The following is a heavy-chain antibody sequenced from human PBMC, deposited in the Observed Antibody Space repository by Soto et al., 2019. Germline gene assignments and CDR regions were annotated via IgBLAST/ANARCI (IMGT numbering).Heavy chain of an antibody. CDR3: ARQIYDSDTGPNFQYYFDS. D-gene: IGHD3-22*01. CDR2: IAPSDYQT. Sequence: GAPLKISCQGSGYSFAGYWITWVRQKPGKGLEWMGRIAPSDYQTYYSPSFRGHVTISVTKSITTVFLQWSSLRASDTAMYYCARQIYDSDTGPNFQYYFDSWGQGTPVTVSS. CDR1: GYSFAGYW. J-gene: IGHJ4*02. V-gene: IGHV5-10-1*01.